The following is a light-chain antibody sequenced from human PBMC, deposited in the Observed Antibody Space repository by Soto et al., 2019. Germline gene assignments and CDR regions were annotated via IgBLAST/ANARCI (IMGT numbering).Light chain of an antibody. J-gene: IGKJ1*01. V-gene: IGKV3-20*01. CDR1: QSFSSD. CDR3: QHYGGSRT. Sequence: EIVLTQSPGTLSLSPGERATLSCRASQSFSSDLAWYQQKPGQAPRLLIYGASSRATGIPDRFSGSGSGIDFTLTISRLEPEDFAVYYCQHYGGSRTFGQGTKVEIK. CDR2: GAS.